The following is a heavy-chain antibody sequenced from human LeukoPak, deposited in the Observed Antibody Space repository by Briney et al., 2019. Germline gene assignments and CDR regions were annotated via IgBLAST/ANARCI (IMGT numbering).Heavy chain of an antibody. Sequence: GESLKISCKGSGYSFTSYWIGWGRQMPGKGLEWMGIIYPGDSDTRYSPSFQGQVTISADKSISTAYLQWSSLKASDTAMHYCARHLGEPKYYYDSSGHMYDYWGQGTLVTVSS. J-gene: IGHJ4*02. V-gene: IGHV5-51*01. CDR1: GYSFTSYW. CDR2: IYPGDSDT. CDR3: ARHLGEPKYYYDSSGHMYDY. D-gene: IGHD3-22*01.